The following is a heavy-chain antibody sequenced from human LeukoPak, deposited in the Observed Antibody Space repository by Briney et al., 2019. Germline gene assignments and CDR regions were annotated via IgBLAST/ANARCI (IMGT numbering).Heavy chain of an antibody. CDR1: GGSISSSGFY. CDR2: IHFSGRA. Sequence: PSETLSLTCTVSGGSISSSGFYWAWIRQPPGKGLEWIGSIHFSGRAYYNPSLKSRVTISIDTSKNHFSLRLPSVTAADTAVFYCARRGWDSSRHFDYWGQGTLDTVSS. CDR3: ARRGWDSSRHFDY. V-gene: IGHV4-39*02. J-gene: IGHJ4*02. D-gene: IGHD6-13*01.